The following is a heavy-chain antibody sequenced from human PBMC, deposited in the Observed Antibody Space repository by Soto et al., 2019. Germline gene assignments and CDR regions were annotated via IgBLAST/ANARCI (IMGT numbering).Heavy chain of an antibody. CDR3: AKPRNSGWSIAADY. Sequence: GGSLRLSCAASGFSFSSYAIRWVRQAPGKGLEWVSTISNSGAGTYYADSVKGRFTISRDNSKNTLYLQLNSLRAEDTAVYYCAKPRNSGWSIAADYWGQGTPVTVSS. V-gene: IGHV3-23*01. CDR1: GFSFSSYA. J-gene: IGHJ4*02. D-gene: IGHD6-13*01. CDR2: ISNSGAGT.